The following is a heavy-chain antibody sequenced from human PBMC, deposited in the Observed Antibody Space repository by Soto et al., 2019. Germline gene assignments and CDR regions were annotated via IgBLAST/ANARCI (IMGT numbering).Heavy chain of an antibody. D-gene: IGHD2-8*01. CDR3: ATSMRHTLNP. Sequence: EVQVVESGGGLVQPGGSQRLSCAASGFTFSSHWMTWVRQVPGKGLEWVANINQDGSDQYYVDSVKGRFTISRDNAKNSLCLHMNSLRVEDTAVYYCATSMRHTLNPWGQGTLVTVSS. J-gene: IGHJ5*02. CDR2: INQDGSDQ. V-gene: IGHV3-7*01. CDR1: GFTFSSHW.